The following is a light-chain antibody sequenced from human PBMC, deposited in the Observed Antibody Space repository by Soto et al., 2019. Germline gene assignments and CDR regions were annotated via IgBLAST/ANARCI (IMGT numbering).Light chain of an antibody. V-gene: IGKV3-15*01. CDR1: QSVSSN. CDR3: QQYHKWPIT. CDR2: GAS. Sequence: EIVLTQSPGTLSVSPGERATLSCRASQSVSSNLAWYQQKPGQAPRLLIYGASTRATGIPVRFSGGGSGTEFTLTISSLQSEDFAVYYCQQYHKWPITFGQGTRLEIK. J-gene: IGKJ5*01.